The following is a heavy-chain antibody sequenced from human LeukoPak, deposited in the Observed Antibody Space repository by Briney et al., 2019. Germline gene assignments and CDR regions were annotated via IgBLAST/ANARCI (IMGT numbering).Heavy chain of an antibody. J-gene: IGHJ4*02. CDR2: ISSSSSYI. CDR3: ASQLWFGESYFDY. D-gene: IGHD3-10*01. CDR1: GFTVSSYS. Sequence: GGSLRLSCAASGFTVSSYSMDCVRQAPGKGLEWVSSISSSSSYIYYADSVKGRFTISRDNAKNSLYLQMNSLRAEDTAVYCCASQLWFGESYFDYWGQGTLVTVSS. V-gene: IGHV3-21*01.